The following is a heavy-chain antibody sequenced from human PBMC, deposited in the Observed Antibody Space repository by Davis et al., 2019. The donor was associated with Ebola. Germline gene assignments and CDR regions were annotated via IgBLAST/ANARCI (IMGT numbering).Heavy chain of an antibody. CDR2: ISYDGKNK. V-gene: IGHV3-30*04. Sequence: PGGSLRLSCAASGFNFNTYAMHWVRQPPGKGLEWVAVISYDGKNKFYADSVKGRFTISRDAAQRTLHLQMNSLRAEDTAVYYCARDPAAYTVVVVGATPHFDDWGQGALVTVSS. D-gene: IGHD2-15*01. J-gene: IGHJ4*02. CDR1: GFNFNTYA. CDR3: ARDPAAYTVVVVGATPHFDD.